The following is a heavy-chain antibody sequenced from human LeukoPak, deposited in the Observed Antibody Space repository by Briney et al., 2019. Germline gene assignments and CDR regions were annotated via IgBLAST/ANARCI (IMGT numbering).Heavy chain of an antibody. CDR2: IYHSGST. CDR3: ATGSLLWFGEPLDY. D-gene: IGHD3-10*01. Sequence: SETLSLTCAVSGYSISSGYYWGWIRQPPGKGLEWIGSIYHSGSTYYNPSLKSRVTISVDTSKNQFSLKLSSVTAADTAVYYCATGSLLWFGEPLDYWGQGTLVTVSS. J-gene: IGHJ4*02. V-gene: IGHV4-38-2*01. CDR1: GYSISSGYY.